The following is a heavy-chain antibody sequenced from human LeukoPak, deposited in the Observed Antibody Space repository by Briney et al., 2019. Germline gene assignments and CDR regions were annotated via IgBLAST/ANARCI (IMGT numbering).Heavy chain of an antibody. CDR1: GYTFTSYW. V-gene: IGHV5-51*01. Sequence: GESLKISRQASGYTFTSYWIGWVRQMPGKGLECMGIIYPDDSDTTYSPSFQGQVTISADKSFSTAYLQWSSLKASDTAIYYCARLGGDTYYFGSASYPNWYFDLWGRGTLVTVSP. J-gene: IGHJ2*01. D-gene: IGHD3-10*01. CDR2: IYPDDSDT. CDR3: ARLGGDTYYFGSASYPNWYFDL.